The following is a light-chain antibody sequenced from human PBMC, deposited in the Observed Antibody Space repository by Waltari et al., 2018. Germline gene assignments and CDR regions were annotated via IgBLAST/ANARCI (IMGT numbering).Light chain of an antibody. J-gene: IGLJ2*01. CDR2: EDT. CDR3: YSTDIFRSERGV. Sequence: SYELTQPPSVSVSPGQTATITCSGDLLTKKFTYWFQQKAGQAPVRVIYEDTKRLSAFPERLSGSSSGTTAALTITGAQVEDEADYYCYSTDIFRSERGVFGGGTKLLVL. CDR1: LLTKKF. V-gene: IGLV3-10*01.